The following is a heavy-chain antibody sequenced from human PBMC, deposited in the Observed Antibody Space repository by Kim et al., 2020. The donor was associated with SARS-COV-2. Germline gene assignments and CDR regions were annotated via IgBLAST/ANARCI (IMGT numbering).Heavy chain of an antibody. Sequence: SVKGRFTTSRDNSKITLYLQMNSPSAEDTAVYYCARDIEYSTPGADAFDIWGQGTMVTVSS. J-gene: IGHJ3*02. D-gene: IGHD6-6*01. V-gene: IGHV3-30*07. CDR3: ARDIEYSTPGADAFDI.